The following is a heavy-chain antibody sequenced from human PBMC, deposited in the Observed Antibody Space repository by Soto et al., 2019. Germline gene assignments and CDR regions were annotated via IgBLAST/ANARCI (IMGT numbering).Heavy chain of an antibody. Sequence: SETLSLTCTVSGGSISSYYWSWIRQPAGKGLEWIGRIYTSGSTNYNPSLKSRVTMSVDPSNNQFSLKLSSVTAADTAVYYCARDSGAVDRRYSYGPWFDYWGQGTLVTVSS. CDR3: ARDSGAVDRRYSYGPWFDY. J-gene: IGHJ4*02. CDR1: GGSISSYY. D-gene: IGHD5-18*01. CDR2: IYTSGST. V-gene: IGHV4-4*07.